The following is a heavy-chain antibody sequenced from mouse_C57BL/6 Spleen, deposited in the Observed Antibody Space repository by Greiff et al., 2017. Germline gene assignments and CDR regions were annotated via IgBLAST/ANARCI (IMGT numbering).Heavy chain of an antibody. Sequence: QVQLQQSGPELVKPGASAKISCKASGYAFSSSWMNWVKQRPGKGLEWIGRIYPGDGDTNYNGKFKGKATLTADKSSSTAYMQLSSLTSEDSAVYFCARLLGGDFDYWGQGTTLTVSS. CDR3: ARLLGGDFDY. V-gene: IGHV1-82*01. CDR2: IYPGDGDT. J-gene: IGHJ2*01. D-gene: IGHD4-1*01. CDR1: GYAFSSSW.